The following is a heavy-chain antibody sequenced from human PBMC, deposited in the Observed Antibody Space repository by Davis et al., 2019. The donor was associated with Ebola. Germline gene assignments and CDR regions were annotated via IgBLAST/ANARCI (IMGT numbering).Heavy chain of an antibody. D-gene: IGHD3-16*01. Sequence: GGSLRLSCAAPGFTFSATAMHWVRQASGKGLEWVGRIRSKANSYATAYAASVKGRFTISRDDSKNTAYLKMNSLKTEDTAVYYCSGGGVVDYWGQGNLVSVSS. V-gene: IGHV3-73*01. J-gene: IGHJ4*02. CDR1: GFTFSATA. CDR3: SGGGVVDY. CDR2: IRSKANSYAT.